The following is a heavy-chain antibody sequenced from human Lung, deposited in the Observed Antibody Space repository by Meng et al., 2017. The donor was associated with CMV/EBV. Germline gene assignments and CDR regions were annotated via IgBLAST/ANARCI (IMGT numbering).Heavy chain of an antibody. Sequence: QLQLVQAGAEVKKPGASVRASCKASGYTFTHHGISWIRQAPGQGLEWMGWISCYNGDTNYAQKLQGRVTMTTVTSTNTAYMDLRGLRSDDTAVYYCARDPSNTSGRYAYFDYWGQGTLVTAS. V-gene: IGHV1-18*01. D-gene: IGHD6-19*01. CDR1: GYTFTHHG. CDR2: ISCYNGDT. CDR3: ARDPSNTSGRYAYFDY. J-gene: IGHJ4*02.